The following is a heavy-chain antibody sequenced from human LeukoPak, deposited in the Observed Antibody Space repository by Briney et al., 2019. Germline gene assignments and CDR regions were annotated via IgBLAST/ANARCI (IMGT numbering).Heavy chain of an antibody. V-gene: IGHV4-4*02. CDR3: ARAYTVWTDYQPRYYYGMDV. J-gene: IGHJ6*02. D-gene: IGHD2-2*01. CDR1: GASISSSHW. CDR2: IYHSGST. Sequence: SETLSLTCAVSGASISSSHWWSWVRQPPGKGLELIGEIYHSGSTNYNPSLKSRVTMLVDKSKNHFSLNVSSVTAADTAVYYCARAYTVWTDYQPRYYYGMDVWGQGTTVTVSS.